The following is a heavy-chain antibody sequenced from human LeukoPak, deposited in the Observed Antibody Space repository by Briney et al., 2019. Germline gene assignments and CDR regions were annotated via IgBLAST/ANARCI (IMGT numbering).Heavy chain of an antibody. V-gene: IGHV3-23*01. CDR2: IRGSGDYT. J-gene: IGHJ3*01. Sequence: GGSLRLPCAASGFTLSTYGMTWVRQAPGKGLEWVSSIRGSGDYTDYADSVRGRFTISRDNSKNTLHLHMNSLSAEDTAVYFCGRDPNGDYVGAFEFWGQGTLVTVSS. D-gene: IGHD4-17*01. CDR1: GFTLSTYG. CDR3: GRDPNGDYVGAFEF.